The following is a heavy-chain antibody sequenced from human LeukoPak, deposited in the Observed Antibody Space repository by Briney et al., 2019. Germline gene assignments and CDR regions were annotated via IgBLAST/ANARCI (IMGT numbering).Heavy chain of an antibody. J-gene: IGHJ6*03. V-gene: IGHV1-69*05. Sequence: SVKVSCKASGGTSNTYTITWVRQAPGQGLEWMGGIIPLFRTPNYAQKFQGRVTITTDESTSTAYMELSSLKSEDTAIYYCARVDRSYFYLDVWGKGTTVTVSS. CDR1: GGTSNTYT. CDR2: IIPLFRTP. CDR3: ARVDRSYFYLDV.